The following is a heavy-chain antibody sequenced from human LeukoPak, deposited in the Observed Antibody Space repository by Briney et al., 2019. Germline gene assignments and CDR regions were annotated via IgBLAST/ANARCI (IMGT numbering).Heavy chain of an antibody. Sequence: SVKVSCKASGGTFSSYAISWVRQAPGQGLEWMGGIIPIFGTANYAQKFQGRVTITADESTSTAYMELSSLRSEDAAVYYCARVHYDILTGYYMSYYYYGMDVWGQGTTVTVSS. CDR2: IIPIFGTA. J-gene: IGHJ6*02. CDR3: ARVHYDILTGYYMSYYYYGMDV. V-gene: IGHV1-69*13. CDR1: GGTFSSYA. D-gene: IGHD3-9*01.